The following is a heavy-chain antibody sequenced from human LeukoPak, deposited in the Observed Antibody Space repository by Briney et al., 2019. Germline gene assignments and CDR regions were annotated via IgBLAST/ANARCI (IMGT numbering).Heavy chain of an antibody. D-gene: IGHD6-19*01. CDR3: AKDQWLVHIFDY. V-gene: IGHV3-23*01. CDR2: ISGSGGST. Sequence: SGGSLRLSRAASGFTLSSYVMSWVRQAPRKGLEWVSAISGSGGSTYYADSVKGRFTISRDNSKNTRYLQMNSLSAEDTAVYYCAKDQWLVHIFDYWGQGTLVTVSS. CDR1: GFTLSSYV. J-gene: IGHJ4*02.